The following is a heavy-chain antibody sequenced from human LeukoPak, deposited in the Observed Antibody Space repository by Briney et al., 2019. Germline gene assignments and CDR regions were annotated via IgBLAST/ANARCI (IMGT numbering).Heavy chain of an antibody. D-gene: IGHD3-10*01. Sequence: ASVKLSCKASGYTFTCYDINWVRHATGQGLGLMGWMNPNSGNTGYAQKFQGRVTMTRSTSISTAYMELSSLRSEDTAVYYCARGRRATYYGSGSYPFLWGQGTLVTVSS. CDR1: GYTFTCYD. CDR2: MNPNSGNT. CDR3: ARGRRATYYGSGSYPFL. V-gene: IGHV1-8*01. J-gene: IGHJ4*02.